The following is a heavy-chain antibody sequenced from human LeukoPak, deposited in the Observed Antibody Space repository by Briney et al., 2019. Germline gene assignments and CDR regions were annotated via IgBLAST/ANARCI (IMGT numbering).Heavy chain of an antibody. CDR3: AKGQYFYVSRGYLYY. CDR2: IRYDGSNK. D-gene: IGHD3-22*01. V-gene: IGHV3-30*02. CDR1: GVTLSGVS. Sequence: GGSLRLSCAVSGVTLSGVSINSGRQAPGKGLEWVAFIRYDGSNKYYADSVKGRFTISRDSSKNTLYLQMNRLRAEDTAVYSSAKGQYFYVSRGYLYYWGQGTMVTVSS. J-gene: IGHJ3*01.